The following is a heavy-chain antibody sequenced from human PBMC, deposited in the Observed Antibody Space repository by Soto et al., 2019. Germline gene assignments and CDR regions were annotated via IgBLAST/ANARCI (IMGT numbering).Heavy chain of an antibody. V-gene: IGHV3-7*05. Sequence: EVLLVESGGGLVQPGGSLRLSCAASGFTFITYWMSWVRQAPGKGLEWVANIKQDGSEQFYVDSVKGPFTISRDNAKNSLSLQRISLRDDDTAVYFCAILPHPGIAVASTVFWCQGTLVTVSS. D-gene: IGHD6-19*01. CDR3: AILPHPGIAVASTVF. J-gene: IGHJ4*02. CDR2: IKQDGSEQ. CDR1: GFTFITYW.